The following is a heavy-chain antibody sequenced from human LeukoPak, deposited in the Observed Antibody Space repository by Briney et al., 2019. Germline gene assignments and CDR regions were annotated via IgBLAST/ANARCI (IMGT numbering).Heavy chain of an antibody. Sequence: PGGSLRLSCAASGLTFSGSSMHWVRQASGKGLEWVGRIRSKVNSYATEYAASVKGRFTISRDDSKNTAYLQMSSLKTEDTAVYYCTSRYCSSTNCYDPIWGQGTMVTVSS. CDR1: GLTFSGSS. CDR3: TSRYCSSTNCYDPI. D-gene: IGHD2-2*01. J-gene: IGHJ3*02. CDR2: IRSKVNSYAT. V-gene: IGHV3-73*01.